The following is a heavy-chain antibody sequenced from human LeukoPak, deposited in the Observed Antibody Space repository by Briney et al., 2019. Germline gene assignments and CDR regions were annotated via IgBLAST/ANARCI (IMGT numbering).Heavy chain of an antibody. CDR3: ARGGGTGDAFDI. CDR1: GGSISSGSYY. J-gene: IGHJ3*02. CDR2: IYYSGST. V-gene: IGHV4-61*01. D-gene: IGHD4-23*01. Sequence: SETLSLTCSVSGGSISSGSYYWGWIRQPPGKGLEWIGYIYYSGSTNYNPSLKSRVTISVDTSKNQFSLKLSSVTAADTAVYYCARGGGTGDAFDIWGQGTMVTVSS.